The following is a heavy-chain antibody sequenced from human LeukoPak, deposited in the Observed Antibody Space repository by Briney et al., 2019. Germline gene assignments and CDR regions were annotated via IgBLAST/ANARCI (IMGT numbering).Heavy chain of an antibody. CDR1: GFTFSNNG. Sequence: GGSLRLSCAASGFTFSNNGMSWVRRAPRKGLEWVSTISGSGSSTYYADSVKGRFTISRDNSKNTLYLQMNSLRAEDTAVYHCAKGGFGYLDYWGQGTLVTVSS. V-gene: IGHV3-23*01. CDR2: ISGSGSST. J-gene: IGHJ4*02. D-gene: IGHD3-3*01. CDR3: AKGGFGYLDY.